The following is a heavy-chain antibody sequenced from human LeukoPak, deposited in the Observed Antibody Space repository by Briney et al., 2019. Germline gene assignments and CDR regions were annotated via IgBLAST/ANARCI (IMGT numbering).Heavy chain of an antibody. CDR1: GFTFSSYA. CDR2: ISGSGGST. CDR3: ANLDSSGYYYAYYFDY. J-gene: IGHJ4*02. V-gene: IGHV3-23*01. D-gene: IGHD3-10*01. Sequence: GGSLRLSCAASGFTFSSYAMSWVRQAPGKGLEWVSAISGSGGSTYYADSVKGRFTISRDNSKNTLYLQMNSLTAEDTAVYYCANLDSSGYYYAYYFDYWGQGTLVTVSS.